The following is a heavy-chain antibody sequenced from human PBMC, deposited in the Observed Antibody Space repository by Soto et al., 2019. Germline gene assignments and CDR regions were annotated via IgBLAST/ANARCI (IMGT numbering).Heavy chain of an antibody. J-gene: IGHJ4*02. CDR1: GGSFSGYY. D-gene: IGHD6-19*01. V-gene: IGHV4-34*01. CDR2: INHSGST. Sequence: SETLSLTCAVYGGSFSGYYWSWIRQPPGKGLEWIGEINHSGSTNYNPSLKSRVTISVDTSKNQFSLKLSSVTAADTAVYYCASSSGIAVDGTVYWGQGTLVTVSS. CDR3: ASSSGIAVDGTVY.